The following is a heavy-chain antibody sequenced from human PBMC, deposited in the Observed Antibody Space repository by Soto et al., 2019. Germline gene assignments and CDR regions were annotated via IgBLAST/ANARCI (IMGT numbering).Heavy chain of an antibody. J-gene: IGHJ4*02. CDR2: ISNSGDVT. V-gene: IGHV3-23*01. CDR3: ANHYGSLIDY. Sequence: PGGSLRLSCAASGFSFSNYDLSWVRQAPGKGLEWVSSISNSGDVTPYADSVRGRFIISRDNPKNTLYLQMNSLRAEDMALYYCANHYGSLIDYWGPGTLVTVSS. CDR1: GFSFSNYD. D-gene: IGHD4-17*01.